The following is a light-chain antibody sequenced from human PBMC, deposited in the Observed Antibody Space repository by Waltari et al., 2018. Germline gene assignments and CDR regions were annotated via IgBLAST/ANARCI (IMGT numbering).Light chain of an antibody. CDR3: QQYYSTPPT. CDR1: PSLLWSFNNNNY. V-gene: IGKV4-1*01. J-gene: IGKJ2*01. Sequence: DIVMTQSPDSLAVSLGERATINCKPSPSLLWSFNNNNYLAWYQQKPGQPPKLLIHWASTRESGVPDRFSGSGSGADFTLTISSLQAEDVAVYYCQQYYSTPPTFGQGTKLEIK. CDR2: WAS.